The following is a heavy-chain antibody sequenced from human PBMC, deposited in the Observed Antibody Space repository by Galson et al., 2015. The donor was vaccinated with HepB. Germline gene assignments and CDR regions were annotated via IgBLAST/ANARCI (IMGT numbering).Heavy chain of an antibody. J-gene: IGHJ4*02. Sequence: SLRLSCAASGFTFNHYYMNWIRQAPGKGLVWVSYITSDGTTMYYADSVKGRFTISRDNAKNSLYLEMNSLRAEDTAVYYCARDSFGEGPEFDYWGQGTLVTVSS. CDR3: ARDSFGEGPEFDY. CDR1: GFTFNHYY. D-gene: IGHD3-10*01. V-gene: IGHV3-11*01. CDR2: ITSDGTTM.